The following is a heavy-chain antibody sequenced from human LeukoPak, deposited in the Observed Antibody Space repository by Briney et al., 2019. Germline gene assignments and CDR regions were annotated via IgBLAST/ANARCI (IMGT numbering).Heavy chain of an antibody. J-gene: IGHJ6*02. V-gene: IGHV3-7*04. Sequence: RGSLRLSCAASGFTFSSYWMNWGRSAPRKGLEWVASINHNGNMNYYLYSVKGRFTISRDNAKNSLYLQITNLRAEDTAVYFCARGGGLDVWGQGATVTVSS. CDR3: ARGGGLDV. CDR2: INHNGNMN. CDR1: GFTFSSYW.